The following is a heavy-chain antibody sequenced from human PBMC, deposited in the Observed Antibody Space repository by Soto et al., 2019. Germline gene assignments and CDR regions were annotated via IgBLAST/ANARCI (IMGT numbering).Heavy chain of an antibody. CDR3: ASEIHCTGGSGYSFDY. D-gene: IGHD2-15*01. CDR2: ISSSSRHI. Sequence: EVQLVESGGGLVKPGGSLRLSCAASGFMFSDYSMNWVRQAPGKGLEWVSAISSSSRHIFYADSVRGRFTISRDNAKNSLYLQMNSLRAEDTAVYYCASEIHCTGGSGYSFDYWGQGTLVTVSS. J-gene: IGHJ4*02. CDR1: GFMFSDYS. V-gene: IGHV3-21*01.